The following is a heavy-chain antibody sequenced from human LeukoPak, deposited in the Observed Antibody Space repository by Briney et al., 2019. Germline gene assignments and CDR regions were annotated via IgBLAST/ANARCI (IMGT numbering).Heavy chain of an antibody. V-gene: IGHV3-23*01. CDR3: AKDSLAARGSLFDY. J-gene: IGHJ4*02. CDR1: GFTFSSYA. D-gene: IGHD6-6*01. CDR2: ISGSGGST. Sequence: PGGSLRLSCAASGFTFSSYAMSWVRQAPEKGLEWVSAISGSGGSTYYADSVKGRFTISRDNSKNTLYLQMNSLRAEDTAVYYCAKDSLAARGSLFDYWGQGTLVTVSS.